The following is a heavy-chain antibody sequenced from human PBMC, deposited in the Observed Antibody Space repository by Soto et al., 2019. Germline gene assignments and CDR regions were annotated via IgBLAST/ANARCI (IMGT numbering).Heavy chain of an antibody. J-gene: IGHJ5*02. D-gene: IGHD3-16*01. CDR2: ISSSGRNI. Sequence: GGSLRLSCAASGFTFSDYYMSWVRQAPGKGLEWVSYISSSGRNIFYADSVEGRFTISRDNAKKSVSLQMNSLRAEDTAVYYCARGGDTRYDSWGQGTLVTVSS. V-gene: IGHV3-11*01. CDR3: ARGGDTRYDS. CDR1: GFTFSDYY.